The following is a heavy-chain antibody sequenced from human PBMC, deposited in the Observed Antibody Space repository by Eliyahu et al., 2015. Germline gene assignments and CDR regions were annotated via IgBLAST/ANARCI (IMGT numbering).Heavy chain of an antibody. D-gene: IGHD3-10*01. V-gene: IGHV4-59*01. J-gene: IGHJ5*02. CDR1: GGSISSYY. CDR2: IYYSGST. Sequence: QVQLQESGPGLVKPSETLSLTCTVSGGSISSYYWSWIRQPPGKGLEWIGYIYYSGSTNYNPSLKNRVTISVDTSKNQFSLNLSSVTAADTAVYFCAREFETSSVFDPWGQGTLVTVSS. CDR3: AREFETSSVFDP.